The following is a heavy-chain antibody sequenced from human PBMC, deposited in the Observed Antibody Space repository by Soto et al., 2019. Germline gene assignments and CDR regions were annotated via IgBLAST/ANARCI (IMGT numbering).Heavy chain of an antibody. CDR2: INPSGGST. CDR3: ARDPNRKYYYDSSGSPPGMDV. CDR1: GYTFTSYY. D-gene: IGHD3-22*01. J-gene: IGHJ6*02. Sequence: GASVKVSCKASGYTFTSYYMHWVRQAPGQGLEWMGIINPSGGSTSYAQKFKGRVTMTRDTSTSTVYIELSSLRSEDTAVYYCARDPNRKYYYDSSGSPPGMDVWGQGTTVTVSS. V-gene: IGHV1-46*01.